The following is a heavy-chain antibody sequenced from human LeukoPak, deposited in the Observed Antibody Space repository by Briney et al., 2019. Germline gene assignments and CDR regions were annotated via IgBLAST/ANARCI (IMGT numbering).Heavy chain of an antibody. V-gene: IGHV1-69*05. CDR2: IIPIFGTA. J-gene: IGHJ4*02. CDR1: GGTFSSYA. Sequence: ASVKVSCKASGGTFSSYAISWVRQAPGQGLEWMGGIIPIFGTANYAQKFQERVTITRDMSTSTAYMELSSLRSEDTAVYYCAAPPYCSGGSCYELGYDYWGQGTLVTVSS. D-gene: IGHD2-15*01. CDR3: AAPPYCSGGSCYELGYDY.